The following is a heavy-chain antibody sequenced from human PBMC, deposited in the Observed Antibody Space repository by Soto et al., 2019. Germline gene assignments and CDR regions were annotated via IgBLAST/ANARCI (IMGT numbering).Heavy chain of an antibody. J-gene: IGHJ6*02. D-gene: IGHD3-10*01. CDR2: IVVGSGNT. V-gene: IGHV1-58*01. CDR3: AADRVYGFGELIGYYYYYGMDV. Sequence: AXXXVSXKXSGXTFTXXAXQGXXXXRGXXXXXXXWIVVGSGNTNYAQKFQERVTITRDMSTSTAYMELSSLRSEDTAVYYCAADRVYGFGELIGYYYYYGMDVWGQGTTVTVSS. CDR1: GXTFTXXA.